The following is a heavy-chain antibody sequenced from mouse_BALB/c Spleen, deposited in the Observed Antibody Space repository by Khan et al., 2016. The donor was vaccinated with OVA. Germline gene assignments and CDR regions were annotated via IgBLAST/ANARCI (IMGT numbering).Heavy chain of an antibody. Sequence: DLVKPGASVKLSCKASGYTFTSYWFNWIKQRPGPGLEWIGRIAPGSGSPYYNEMFKAKATLTVDTSSSTAYIQLSSLLSEDSAIYFCTRENYYDATCKAMDYWGQGTSITVAS. CDR2: IAPGSGSP. CDR3: TRENYYDATCKAMDY. CDR1: GYTFTSYW. V-gene: IGHV1S41*01. J-gene: IGHJ4*01. D-gene: IGHD1-1*01.